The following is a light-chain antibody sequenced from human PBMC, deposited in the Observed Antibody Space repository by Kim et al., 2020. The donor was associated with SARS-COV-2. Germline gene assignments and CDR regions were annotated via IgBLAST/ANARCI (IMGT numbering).Light chain of an antibody. CDR2: GAS. V-gene: IGKV3-15*01. CDR3: QQYKDWPPLT. Sequence: SPGERATLSCMASQSVSRNLAWYQLKPGQAPRLLIYGASTRATGIPDRFSGSGSGTEFTLIISSLQSEDFAVYYCQQYKDWPPLTFGGGTKVDIK. J-gene: IGKJ4*01. CDR1: QSVSRN.